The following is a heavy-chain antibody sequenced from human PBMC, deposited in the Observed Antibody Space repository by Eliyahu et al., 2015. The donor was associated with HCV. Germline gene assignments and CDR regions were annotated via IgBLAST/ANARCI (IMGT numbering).Heavy chain of an antibody. D-gene: IGHD1-1*01. Sequence: EVQLVESGGGVIQPGGSLXXXCAXXGXTFSNYAMDWVRQXPGKGLEWFSYISRDGYTTYYADALKGRFTISRDNARNFVFLQLESLRDDDTAVYFCARDWKATLDSWGQGTRVTVSS. V-gene: IGHV3-48*02. CDR3: ARDWKATLDS. J-gene: IGHJ4*02. CDR2: ISRDGYTT. CDR1: GXTFSNYA.